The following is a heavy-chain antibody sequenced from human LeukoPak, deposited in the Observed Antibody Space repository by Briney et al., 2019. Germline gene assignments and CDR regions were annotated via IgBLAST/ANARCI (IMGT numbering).Heavy chain of an antibody. CDR3: ARGDRVGVTTGHFDY. CDR1: GFTFSSYS. J-gene: IGHJ4*02. V-gene: IGHV3-21*01. CDR2: ISSSSSYI. D-gene: IGHD1-26*01. Sequence: GGSLRLSCAASGFTFSSYSMNWVRQAPGKGLEWVPSISSSSSYIYYADSVKGRFTISRDNAKNSLYLQMNSLRAEDTAVYYCARGDRVGVTTGHFDYWGQGTLVTVSS.